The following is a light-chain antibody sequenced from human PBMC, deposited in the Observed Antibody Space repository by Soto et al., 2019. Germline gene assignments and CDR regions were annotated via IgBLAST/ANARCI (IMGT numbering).Light chain of an antibody. Sequence: EIVMTQSASTLSVSPGERATVSCRASQSVSSNLAWYQQKPGQAPRLLIYGASTRATGIPARLSGSGSGTEFTLTISSLQSADFAVYYCQQYNNWPSWTFGQGTKVDIK. CDR1: QSVSSN. V-gene: IGKV3-15*01. CDR2: GAS. CDR3: QQYNNWPSWT. J-gene: IGKJ1*01.